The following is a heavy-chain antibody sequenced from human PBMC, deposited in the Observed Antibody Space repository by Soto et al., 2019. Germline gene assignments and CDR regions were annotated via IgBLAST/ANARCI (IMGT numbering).Heavy chain of an antibody. Sequence: EVQVLESGGGWVQPGGSLRLSCEASGLTFSNFAMSWVRHAPGKGLEWVSEISGSTGTTYYADSVKGRFIISRDNSKNTLHLQMNSLRAEDTAVYYCAKDTSSSPYYMDVWGKGTTVTVSS. CDR1: GLTFSNFA. J-gene: IGHJ6*03. CDR3: AKDTSSSPYYMDV. CDR2: ISGSTGTT. V-gene: IGHV3-23*01. D-gene: IGHD2-2*01.